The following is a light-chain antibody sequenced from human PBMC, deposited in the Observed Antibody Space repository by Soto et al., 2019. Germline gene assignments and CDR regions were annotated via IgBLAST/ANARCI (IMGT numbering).Light chain of an antibody. CDR2: GAS. CDR3: HQYGSSPRT. V-gene: IGKV3-20*01. J-gene: IGKJ1*01. CDR1: QSVTSNY. Sequence: PVERATLSCRASQSVTSNYLAWYQQKLGQAPRLLICGASSRATGIPDRFSGSGSGTDFTLTISRLEPEDFAVYYCHQYGSSPRTFGQWTKVEIK.